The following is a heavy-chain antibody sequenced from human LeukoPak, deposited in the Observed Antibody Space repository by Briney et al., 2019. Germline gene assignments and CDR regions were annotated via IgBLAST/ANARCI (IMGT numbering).Heavy chain of an antibody. D-gene: IGHD1-26*01. CDR2: IRYDGSNK. CDR1: GFTFSSYG. V-gene: IGHV3-30*02. J-gene: IGHJ6*02. CDR3: AKGPLVGATDYYGMDV. Sequence: GGSLRLSCAASGFTFSSYGMHWVRQAPGKGLEWVAFIRYDGSNKYYADSVKGRFTISRDNSKNTLYLQMNSLRAEDTAVYYCAKGPLVGATDYYGMDVWGQGTTVTVSS.